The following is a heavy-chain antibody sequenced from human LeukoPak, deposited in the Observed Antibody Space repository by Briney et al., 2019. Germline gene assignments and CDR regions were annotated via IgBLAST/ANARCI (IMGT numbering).Heavy chain of an antibody. CDR2: ISGSGGST. Sequence: PGGSLRLSCAASGFTFSSYAMSWVRQAPGKGLEWVSAISGSGGSTYYADSVKGRFTISRDNSKNTLYLQMNSLRAEDTAIYYCAKDGDSTGYYSSYYNHMDVWGKGTSVTISS. D-gene: IGHD3-22*01. V-gene: IGHV3-23*01. J-gene: IGHJ6*03. CDR3: AKDGDSTGYYSSYYNHMDV. CDR1: GFTFSSYA.